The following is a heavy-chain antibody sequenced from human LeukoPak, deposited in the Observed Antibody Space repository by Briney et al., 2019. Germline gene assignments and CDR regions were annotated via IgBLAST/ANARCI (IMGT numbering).Heavy chain of an antibody. D-gene: IGHD6-19*01. J-gene: IGHJ4*02. CDR3: AAGPRRMAGTIFDY. V-gene: IGHV1-58*01. CDR1: GFPFTSSA. Sequence: GASVEGSFQASGFPFTSSAVQGGRTARGERREGIGWIVVGSGNTNYAQKFQERVTITRDMSTSTAYMELSSLRSEDTAVYYCAAGPRRMAGTIFDYWGQGTLVTVSS. CDR2: IVVGSGNT.